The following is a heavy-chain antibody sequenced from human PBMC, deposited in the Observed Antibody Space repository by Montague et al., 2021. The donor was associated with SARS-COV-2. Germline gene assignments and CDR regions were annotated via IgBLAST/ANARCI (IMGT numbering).Heavy chain of an antibody. D-gene: IGHD1-26*01. Sequence: PALVKPTQTLTLTCTFSGFSPSTSGMCVSWIRQPPGKALEWLALIDWDDDKYYSTSLKTRLTISKDTSKNQVVLTMTNMDPVDTATYYCARIWGATRGDAFDIWGQGTRDTVSS. V-gene: IGHV2-70*01. J-gene: IGHJ3*02. CDR3: ARIWGATRGDAFDI. CDR2: IDWDDDK. CDR1: GFSPSTSGMC.